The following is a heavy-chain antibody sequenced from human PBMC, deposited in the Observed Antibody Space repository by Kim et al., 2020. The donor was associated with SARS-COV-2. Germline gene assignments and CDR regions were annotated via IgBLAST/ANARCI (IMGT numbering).Heavy chain of an antibody. Sequence: EYADSGKVRFTISRDNSRYTLYLQMHSLRSEDTALYFCVRDRESSGSYLDYWGQGTRVTVSS. V-gene: IGHV3-30*01. J-gene: IGHJ4*02. D-gene: IGHD3-10*01. CDR3: VRDRESSGSYLDY.